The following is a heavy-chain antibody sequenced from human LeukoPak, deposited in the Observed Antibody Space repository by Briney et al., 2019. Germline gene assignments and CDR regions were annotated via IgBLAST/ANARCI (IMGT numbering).Heavy chain of an antibody. CDR3: ARLQQQLVFDY. Sequence: SETLSLTCTVSGGSISSYYWSWIRQPPGKGLEWIGYIYYSGSTNYNPSLKSRVTISVDTSKNQFSLKLSSVTAADTAVYYCARLQQQLVFDYWGQGTLVTVSS. V-gene: IGHV4-59*08. D-gene: IGHD6-13*01. CDR1: GGSISSYY. CDR2: IYYSGST. J-gene: IGHJ4*02.